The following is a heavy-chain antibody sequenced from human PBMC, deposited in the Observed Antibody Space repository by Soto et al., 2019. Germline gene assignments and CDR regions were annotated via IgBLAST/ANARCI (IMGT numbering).Heavy chain of an antibody. V-gene: IGHV3-23*01. J-gene: IGHJ6*02. Sequence: EVQLLESGGGLVQPGGSPRLSCAASGFTSSSYAMSWVRQAPGKGLEWVSAISGSGSNTYYADSVKGRFTISRDNSKNTLFLQMNSLRAEDTAVYYCAKALRYFDWLVRPWNAMDVWGQGTTVTVSS. D-gene: IGHD3-9*01. CDR2: ISGSGSNT. CDR1: GFTSSSYA. CDR3: AKALRYFDWLVRPWNAMDV.